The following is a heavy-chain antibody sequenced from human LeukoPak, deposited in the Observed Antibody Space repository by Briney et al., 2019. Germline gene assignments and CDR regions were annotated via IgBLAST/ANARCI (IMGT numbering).Heavy chain of an antibody. CDR3: ARIRSGDYVDYYYYMDV. D-gene: IGHD4-17*01. CDR2: ISAYNGNT. Sequence: ASVKVSCKASGYTFTSYGISWVRQAPGRGLEWMGWISAYNGNTNYAQKLQGRVTMTTDTSTSTAYMELRSLRSDDTAVYYCARIRSGDYVDYYYYMDVWGKGTTVTVSS. J-gene: IGHJ6*03. V-gene: IGHV1-18*01. CDR1: GYTFTSYG.